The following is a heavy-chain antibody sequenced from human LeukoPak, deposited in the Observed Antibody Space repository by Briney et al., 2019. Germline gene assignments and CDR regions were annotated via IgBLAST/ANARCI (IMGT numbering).Heavy chain of an antibody. CDR1: GVTFSSHW. Sequence: GGSLRLSCAAYGVTFSSHWMHWVRQAPGKGLVWVSRINSDATTTSYADSVKGRFTISRDNAENTLYLEMNSLRVDDTAVFLCAIDPGRQWIVHYNWFDPWGQGTLVTVSS. D-gene: IGHD5-12*01. V-gene: IGHV3-74*01. J-gene: IGHJ5*02. CDR2: INSDATTT. CDR3: AIDPGRQWIVHYNWFDP.